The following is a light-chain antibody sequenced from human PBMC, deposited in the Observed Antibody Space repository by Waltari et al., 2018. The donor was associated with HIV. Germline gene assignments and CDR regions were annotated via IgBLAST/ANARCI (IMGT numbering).Light chain of an antibody. CDR3: AAWDDSLSGHYV. V-gene: IGLV1-44*01. J-gene: IGLJ1*01. Sequence: QPVLTQPPSASGTPGQRVTISFSGTRSNTVSNTVNWYQQPPGTAPNILIYSNNQRPSGVPDRFSGSKAGTSASLAISGLQSEDEADYYCAAWDDSLSGHYVFGTGTKFTVL. CDR1: RSNTVSNT. CDR2: SNN.